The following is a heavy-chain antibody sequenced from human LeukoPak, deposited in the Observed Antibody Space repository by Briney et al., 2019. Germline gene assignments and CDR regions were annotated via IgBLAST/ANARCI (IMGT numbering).Heavy chain of an antibody. Sequence: PSETLSLTCAVYGGSFSGYYWSWIRQPPGKGLEWIGEINHSGSTNYNPSLKSRVTISVDTSKNQFSLKLSSVTAADTAVYYCARGSLFLSLWFGELYVYWGQGTLVTVSS. CDR2: INHSGST. J-gene: IGHJ4*02. CDR1: GGSFSGYY. V-gene: IGHV4-34*01. D-gene: IGHD3-10*01. CDR3: ARGSLFLSLWFGELYVY.